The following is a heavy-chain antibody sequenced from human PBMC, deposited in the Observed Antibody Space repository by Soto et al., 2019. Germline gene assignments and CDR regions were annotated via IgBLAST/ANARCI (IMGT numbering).Heavy chain of an antibody. Sequence: GESLKISCKGSGYSFTSYWISWVRQMPGKGLEWMGIIYPGDSDTRYSPSFQGQVTISADKSISTAYLQWSSLKASDTAMYYCARRATRVLWFGELLSDYGMDVWGQGTTVTVSS. CDR2: IYPGDSDT. V-gene: IGHV5-51*01. CDR1: GYSFTSYW. D-gene: IGHD3-10*01. J-gene: IGHJ6*02. CDR3: ARRATRVLWFGELLSDYGMDV.